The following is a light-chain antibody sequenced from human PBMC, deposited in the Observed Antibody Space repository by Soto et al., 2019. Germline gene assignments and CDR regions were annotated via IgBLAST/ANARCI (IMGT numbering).Light chain of an antibody. J-gene: IGKJ2*01. CDR2: DIS. Sequence: DIQLTQSASSLSASVGDRVTITCQASQVITNYLNWYQQKPGKAPKLLIYDISTLEIGVPSRFSGSGSGTDFTFTITGLQPEDLATYFCQQYENLPYTFGQGTKLEI. V-gene: IGKV1-33*01. CDR1: QVITNY. CDR3: QQYENLPYT.